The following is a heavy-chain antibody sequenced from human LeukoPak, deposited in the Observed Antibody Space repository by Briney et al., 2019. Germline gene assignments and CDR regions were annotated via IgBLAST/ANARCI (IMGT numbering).Heavy chain of an antibody. D-gene: IGHD1-26*01. CDR3: ARLERESYSLDY. V-gene: IGHV3-21*01. CDR1: GFTFSSYS. CDR2: ISSSSSYI. J-gene: IGHJ4*02. Sequence: PGGSLRLSCAASGFTFSSYSMNWVRQAPGKGLEWVSSISSSSSYIYYADSVKGRFTISRDNAKNSLYLQMNSLRAEDTAVYYCARLERESYSLDYGGQGTLVTVSS.